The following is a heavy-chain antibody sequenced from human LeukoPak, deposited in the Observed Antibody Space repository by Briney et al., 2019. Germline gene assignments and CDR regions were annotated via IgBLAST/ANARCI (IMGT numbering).Heavy chain of an antibody. CDR3: ARGGIIAAAGVDY. J-gene: IGHJ4*02. CDR2: IYYSGST. D-gene: IGHD6-13*01. CDR1: GGSISSYY. V-gene: IGHV4-59*01. Sequence: SETLSLTCTVSGGSISSYYWSWIRQPPGKGLEWIGYIYYSGSTNYNPSLKSRVTISVDTCKNQFSLKLSSVTAADTAVYYCARGGIIAAAGVDYWGQGTLVTVSS.